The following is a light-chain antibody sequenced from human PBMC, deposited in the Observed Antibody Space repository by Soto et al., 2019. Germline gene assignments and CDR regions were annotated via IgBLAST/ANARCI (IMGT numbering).Light chain of an antibody. Sequence: EIVLTQSPGTLSLSQGERATLSCRASQSVTSRYLARYQQKPGQAPRLLIYGASTRAAGIPARLSGSGSGTEFTLTISSVQSEDSAVYYCQQYNDWWTFGQGTKVDIK. CDR3: QQYNDWWT. V-gene: IGKV3-15*01. J-gene: IGKJ1*01. CDR1: QSVTSRY. CDR2: GAS.